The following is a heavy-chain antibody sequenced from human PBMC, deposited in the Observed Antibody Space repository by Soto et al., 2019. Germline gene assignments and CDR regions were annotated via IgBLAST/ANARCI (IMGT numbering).Heavy chain of an antibody. CDR2: IKSKTDSGTT. D-gene: IGHD2-21*01. J-gene: IGHJ4*02. Sequence: EVQLVESGGGLVKPGGSLRLSCAASGFIFSNVWMNWVRQAPGKGLEWVGHIKSKTDSGTTDYAAPVKGRFTISRDDSKNTLYLQMNNLKTEDSAVYYCGTDILDYWGQGTLVTVSS. CDR1: GFIFSNVW. CDR3: GTDILDY. V-gene: IGHV3-15*07.